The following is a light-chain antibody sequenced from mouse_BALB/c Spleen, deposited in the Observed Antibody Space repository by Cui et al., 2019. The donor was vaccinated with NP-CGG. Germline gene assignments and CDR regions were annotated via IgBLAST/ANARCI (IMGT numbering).Light chain of an antibody. J-gene: IGLJ1*01. CDR2: GTN. V-gene: IGLV1*01. CDR1: TEAVTTSND. CDR3: ALWYSNHWV. Sequence: QSVVTQESALTTSPGETVTLTCRSSTEAVTTSNDANWVQEKPDHLFTGLIGGTNNRVPGVPARFSGSLIGDKAALTITGAQTEDEAIYYCALWYSNHWVFGGGTKLTVL.